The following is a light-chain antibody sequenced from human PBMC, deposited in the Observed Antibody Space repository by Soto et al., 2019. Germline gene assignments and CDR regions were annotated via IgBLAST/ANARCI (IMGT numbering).Light chain of an antibody. CDR3: QQRSNWIT. J-gene: IGKJ5*01. CDR1: QSISSSY. CDR2: GAS. Sequence: VWRQPPATLSLAEGGKANRSGRASQSISSSYLAWYQQKPGQAPRLLIYGASTRATGIPARFSGSGSGTEFTLTISSLQSEDFAVYYCQQRSNWITFGQGTRLEIK. V-gene: IGKV3D-20*02.